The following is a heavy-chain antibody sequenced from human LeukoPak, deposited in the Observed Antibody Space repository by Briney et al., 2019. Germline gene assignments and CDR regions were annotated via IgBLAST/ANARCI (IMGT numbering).Heavy chain of an antibody. CDR3: ARDLVEFGQWLGDYFDY. J-gene: IGHJ4*02. Sequence: PSETLSLTRTVSGGSISSYYWSWIRQPAGKGLEWIGRIYTSRSTNYNPSLKSRVTMSVDTSKNQFSLKLSSVTAADTAAYYCARDLVEFGQWLGDYFDYWGQGTLVTVSS. CDR1: GGSISSYY. CDR2: IYTSRST. V-gene: IGHV4-4*07. D-gene: IGHD6-19*01.